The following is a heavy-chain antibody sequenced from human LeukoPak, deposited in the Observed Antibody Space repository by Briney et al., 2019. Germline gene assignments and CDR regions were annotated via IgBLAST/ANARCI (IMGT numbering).Heavy chain of an antibody. CDR3: ARGRFCSGGSCHYFDY. D-gene: IGHD2-15*01. CDR1: GLTFSSYW. J-gene: IGHJ4*02. CDR2: RKHDGSEN. Sequence: GGSLRLSXAASGLTFSSYWMNWVCQAPGKGLEWVANRKHDGSENYYVDSVKGRFTISRDNAKNSLYLQMNSLRAEDTAVYYCARGRFCSGGSCHYFDYWGQGTLVTVSS. V-gene: IGHV3-7*01.